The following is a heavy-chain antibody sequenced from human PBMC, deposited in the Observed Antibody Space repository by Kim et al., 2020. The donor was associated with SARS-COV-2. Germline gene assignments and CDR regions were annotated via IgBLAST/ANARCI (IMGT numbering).Heavy chain of an antibody. J-gene: IGHJ6*02. CDR3: XKXSMDV. V-gene: IGHV3-30*18. CDR2: ISYDGSNK. D-gene: IGHD3-10*01. Sequence: GGSLRLSCAASGFTFSSYGMHWVRQAPGKGLEWVAVISYDGSNKYYADXXKXXXTISXXNSKXTLYLXMNSLRAEDTVXXYCXKXSMDVWGQGTTGXVSS. CDR1: GFTFSSYG.